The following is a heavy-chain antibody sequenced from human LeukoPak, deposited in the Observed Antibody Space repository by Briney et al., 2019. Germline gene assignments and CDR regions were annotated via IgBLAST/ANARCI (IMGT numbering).Heavy chain of an antibody. Sequence: ASVKVPCKASGYTFTSYGINWVRQATGQGLEWMGWMNPNSGNTGYAQKFQGRVTMTRNTSISTAYMELSSLRSEDTAVYYCARVGLRFAKVDPWGQGTLVTVSS. D-gene: IGHD3-16*01. CDR2: MNPNSGNT. V-gene: IGHV1-8*02. CDR3: ARVGLRFAKVDP. J-gene: IGHJ5*02. CDR1: GYTFTSYG.